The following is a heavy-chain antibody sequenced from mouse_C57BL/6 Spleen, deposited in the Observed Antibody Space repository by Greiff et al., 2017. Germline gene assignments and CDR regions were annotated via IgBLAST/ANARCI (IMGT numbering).Heavy chain of an antibody. J-gene: IGHJ2*01. CDR2: IHPNSGST. CDR3: ARMSRNYDFDY. CDR1: GCTFTSYW. Sequence: QVQLQQPEAELVKPGASVKLSCTASGCTFTSYWMHWVKQRPGQGLEWIGMIHPNSGSTNYNEKFKSNATLTVDKSSSTAYMQLSSLTYEDSAVYYCARMSRNYDFDYWGQGTTLTVSS. V-gene: IGHV1-64*01. D-gene: IGHD2-1*01.